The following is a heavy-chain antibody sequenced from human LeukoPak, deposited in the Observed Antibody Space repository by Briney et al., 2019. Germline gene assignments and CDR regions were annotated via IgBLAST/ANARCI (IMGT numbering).Heavy chain of an antibody. Sequence: SGTLSLTCRVSGGSISSSSSYWGWVRQSPGGGLGWLGNIFYNGVPYYNPSFTSRLAISVDTSKNHFSLTLNAVTAADTAVYYCASYSGIYSAFEIWSQGTLVTVSS. J-gene: IGHJ3*02. CDR1: GGSISSSSSY. CDR3: ASYSGIYSAFEI. V-gene: IGHV4-39*02. D-gene: IGHD1-26*01. CDR2: IFYNGVP.